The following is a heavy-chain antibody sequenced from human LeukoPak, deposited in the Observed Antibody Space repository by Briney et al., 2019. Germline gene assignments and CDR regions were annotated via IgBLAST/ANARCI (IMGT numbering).Heavy chain of an antibody. J-gene: IGHJ4*02. CDR2: INHSGST. V-gene: IGHV4-34*01. Sequence: NSSETLSLTCAVYGGSFSGYYWSWIRQPPGKGLEWIGEINHSGSTNYNPSLKSRVTISVDTSKNQFSLKLSSVTAADTAVYYCARGGLDFYCSSTSCYFDYWGQGTLVTVSS. CDR3: ARGGLDFYCSSTSCYFDY. D-gene: IGHD2-2*01. CDR1: GGSFSGYY.